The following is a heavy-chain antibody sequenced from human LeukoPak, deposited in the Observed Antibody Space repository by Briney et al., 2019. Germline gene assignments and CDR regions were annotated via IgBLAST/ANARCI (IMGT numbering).Heavy chain of an antibody. CDR3: TRLLPSSHHFFDS. J-gene: IGHJ4*02. D-gene: IGHD6-6*01. CDR1: GFTVSNDY. Sequence: GGSLRLSCAVSGFTVSNDYMSWVRPAPGKGLEWVSVIYGGGSTYYADCVRCRFTISRDNSENTLYLQMDRLRAEDTAVYYCTRLLPSSHHFFDSWGQGTLVTVSS. V-gene: IGHV3-53*01. CDR2: IYGGGST.